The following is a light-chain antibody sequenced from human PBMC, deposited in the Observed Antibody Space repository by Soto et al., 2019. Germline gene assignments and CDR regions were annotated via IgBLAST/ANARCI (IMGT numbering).Light chain of an antibody. CDR1: STDFVGYNR. CDR3: SSYTSSSTYV. CDR2: EVS. Sequence: SVSGSPGQSVTISCTGTSTDFVGYNRVSWYQQPPGTAPKLMIYEVSKRPSGVPDRFSGSKSGNTASLTISGLQAADEADYYCSSYTSSSTYVFGTGTKVTVL. V-gene: IGLV2-18*02. J-gene: IGLJ1*01.